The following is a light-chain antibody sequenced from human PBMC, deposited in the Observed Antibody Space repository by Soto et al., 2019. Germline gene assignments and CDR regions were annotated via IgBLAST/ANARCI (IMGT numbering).Light chain of an antibody. Sequence: DIQMTQSPSTLSASVGDTVTVTCRASQSVSGWLAWYQQKQGEADKLVIYDASALPRGVPSRFSGSGSGTTVTLTIASLQPDDVQTYYGQQYETFSGTFGPGTKVDIK. CDR2: DAS. CDR3: QQYETFSGT. J-gene: IGKJ1*01. CDR1: QSVSGW. V-gene: IGKV1-5*01.